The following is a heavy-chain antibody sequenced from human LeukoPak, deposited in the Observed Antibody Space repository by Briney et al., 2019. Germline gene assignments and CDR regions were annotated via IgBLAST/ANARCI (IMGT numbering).Heavy chain of an antibody. D-gene: IGHD2-2*01. V-gene: IGHV1-69*13. CDR2: IIPIFGTA. CDR1: GGTFSGYA. Sequence: GASVKVSCKASGGTFSGYAISWVRQAPGQGLEWMGGIIPIFGTANYAQKFQGRVTITADESTSTAYMELSSLRSEDTAVYYCAKGYCSSTSCYYYFDYWGQGTLVTVSS. CDR3: AKGYCSSTSCYYYFDY. J-gene: IGHJ4*02.